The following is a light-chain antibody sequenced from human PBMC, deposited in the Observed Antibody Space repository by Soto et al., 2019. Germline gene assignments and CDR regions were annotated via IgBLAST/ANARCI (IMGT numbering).Light chain of an antibody. J-gene: IGLJ1*01. CDR2: EVT. CDR3: SSFSTSITNCV. CDR1: SSDIGGHNY. V-gene: IGLV2-14*01. Sequence: QSVLTQPASVSGSPGQSITISCTGTSSDIGGHNYVSWYQQAPGKAPKLMIYEVTNRPSGVSNRFSGSKSGNTASLTISGLQPEDEADYYCSSFSTSITNCVLGNGTKATVL.